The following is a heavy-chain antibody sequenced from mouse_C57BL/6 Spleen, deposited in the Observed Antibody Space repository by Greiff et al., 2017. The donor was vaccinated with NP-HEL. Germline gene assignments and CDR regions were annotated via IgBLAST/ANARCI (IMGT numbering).Heavy chain of an antibody. V-gene: IGHV1-53*01. CDR1: GYTFTSYW. CDR3: ASPYSNYGAMDY. CDR2: INPSNGGT. D-gene: IGHD2-5*01. Sequence: QVQLQQPGTELVKPGASVKLSCKASGYTFTSYWMHWVKQRPGQGLEWIGNINPSNGGTKYNEKFKSKATLTVEKSSSTAYMQLSSLTSEDSSVYYCASPYSNYGAMDYWGQGTSVTVSS. J-gene: IGHJ4*01.